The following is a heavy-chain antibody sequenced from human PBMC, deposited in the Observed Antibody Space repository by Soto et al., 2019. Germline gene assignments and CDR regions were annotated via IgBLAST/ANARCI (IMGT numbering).Heavy chain of an antibody. J-gene: IGHJ4*02. CDR1: GFTFSSFA. CDR2: ISDSGRTT. V-gene: IGHV3-23*01. D-gene: IGHD3-22*01. CDR3: AKNPGYYYDTTGYHFDY. Sequence: PGGSLRLSCAASGFTFSSFAMSWVRQAPEKGLEWVTGISDSGRTTFYADSVKGRFTISRDNSKNTLYLQMNSLRAEDTAVYYCAKNPGYYYDTTGYHFDYWGQGTLVTAPQ.